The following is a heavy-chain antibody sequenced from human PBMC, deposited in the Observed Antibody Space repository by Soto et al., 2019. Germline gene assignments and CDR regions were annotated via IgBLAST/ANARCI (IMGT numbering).Heavy chain of an antibody. V-gene: IGHV4-39*01. D-gene: IGHD6-13*01. J-gene: IGHJ5*02. CDR3: ATTRGIAVGGSFDH. CDR2: FYSGST. CDR1: GASISSRSSY. Sequence: LSLTCIVSGASISSRSSYWGWIRQPPGKGLEWVGTFYSGSTYNNPSLKSRVTISVDTSKNQFSLKLSSVAAEDTAIYYCATTRGIAVGGSFDHWGQGILVTVSS.